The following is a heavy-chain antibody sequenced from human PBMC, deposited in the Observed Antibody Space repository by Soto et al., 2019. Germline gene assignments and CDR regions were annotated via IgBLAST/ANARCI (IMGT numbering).Heavy chain of an antibody. V-gene: IGHV3-33*01. CDR2: IWYDGSNK. Sequence: PGGSLRLSCAASGFTFSSYGMHWVRQAPGKGLEWVAVIWYDGSNKYYADSVKGRFTISRDNSKNTLYLQMNSLRAEDTAVYYCARDFSADSSSWYPLTYYFDYWGQGTLVTVSS. CDR3: ARDFSADSSSWYPLTYYFDY. CDR1: GFTFSSYG. J-gene: IGHJ4*02. D-gene: IGHD6-13*01.